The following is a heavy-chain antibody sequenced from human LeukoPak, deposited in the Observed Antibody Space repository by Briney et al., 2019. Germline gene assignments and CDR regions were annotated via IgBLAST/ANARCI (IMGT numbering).Heavy chain of an antibody. V-gene: IGHV4-4*07. CDR2: IYTSGST. Sequence: SEALALTRTVSGGSISCFFWGWDRPPAREGLEWIGRIYTSGSTNYNPSLKSRVTMSVDTSKNQFSLKLSSVTAADTAVYYCAREDGYNSPYYWGQGTLVTVSS. CDR3: AREDGYNSPYY. D-gene: IGHD5-24*01. J-gene: IGHJ4*02. CDR1: GGSISCFF.